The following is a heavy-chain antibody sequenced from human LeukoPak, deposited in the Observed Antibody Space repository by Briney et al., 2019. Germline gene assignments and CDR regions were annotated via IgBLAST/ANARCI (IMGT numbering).Heavy chain of an antibody. J-gene: IGHJ4*02. CDR2: IYSDSRT. CDR1: GFTVSSNY. V-gene: IGHV3-66*01. CDR3: ATKKRLQSDFDY. Sequence: GSLRLSCAASGFTVSSNYLNWVRQAPGKGLEWVSVIYSDSRTYYADSVKGRFTISRDNSKNTLYLQMNSLRAEDTAVYYCATKKRLQSDFDYWGQGTLVTVSS. D-gene: IGHD5-24*01.